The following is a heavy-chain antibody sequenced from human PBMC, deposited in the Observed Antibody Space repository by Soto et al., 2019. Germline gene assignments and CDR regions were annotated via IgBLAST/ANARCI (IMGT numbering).Heavy chain of an antibody. V-gene: IGHV3-30*18. CDR1: GFTFSSNG. CDR2: ISYDGSKK. CDR3: AKDHCSGGICYYFDY. J-gene: IGHJ4*02. D-gene: IGHD2-15*01. Sequence: QVQLVESGGGVVQPGRSLRLSCAASGFTFSSNGMHWVRQAPGKGLEWVAVISYDGSKKYYADSVKGRFTISRDNSKNTRYVQMNSLRAEDTAVYYCAKDHCSGGICYYFDYWGQGTLVTVSS.